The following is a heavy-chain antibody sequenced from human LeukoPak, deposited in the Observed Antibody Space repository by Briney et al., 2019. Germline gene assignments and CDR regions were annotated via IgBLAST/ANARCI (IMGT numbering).Heavy chain of an antibody. CDR1: GFTFSSYW. V-gene: IGHV3-30*18. Sequence: PGGSLRLSCAASGFTFSSYWMSWVRQAPGKGLEWVAVISYDGSNKYYADSVKGRFTISRDNSKNTLYLQMNSLRAEDTAVYYCAKDGLRWLQLRSHYWYFDLWGRGTLVTVSS. J-gene: IGHJ2*01. CDR2: ISYDGSNK. CDR3: AKDGLRWLQLRSHYWYFDL. D-gene: IGHD5-24*01.